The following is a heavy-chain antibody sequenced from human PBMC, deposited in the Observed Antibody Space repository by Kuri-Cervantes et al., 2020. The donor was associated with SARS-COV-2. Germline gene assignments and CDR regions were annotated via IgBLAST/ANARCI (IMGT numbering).Heavy chain of an antibody. CDR1: GFPFSAFS. D-gene: IGHD3-10*01. CDR3: ARDPGRGLYYFDY. J-gene: IGHJ4*02. CDR2: ISGSSSYI. Sequence: GESLKISCAASGFPFSAFSMDWVRQAPGKGLEWVSSISGSSSYIYYVDSVKGRFTISRDNAKNSLYLQMNSLRAEDTAVYYCARDPGRGLYYFDYWGQGTLVTVSS. V-gene: IGHV3-21*01.